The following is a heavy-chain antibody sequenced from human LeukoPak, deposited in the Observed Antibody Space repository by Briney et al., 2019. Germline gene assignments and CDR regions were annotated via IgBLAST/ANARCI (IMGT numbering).Heavy chain of an antibody. CDR1: GFTFSNHA. J-gene: IGHJ4*02. Sequence: GGSLRLSCAASGFTFSNHAMSWVRQAPGKGLEWVSTIIGSGGSTYYADSVKGRFTISRDNSKNTLYLQMNSLRAEDTAVYYCTKDDRVYWGQGTLVTVSS. V-gene: IGHV3-23*01. CDR2: IIGSGGST. D-gene: IGHD1-14*01. CDR3: TKDDRVY.